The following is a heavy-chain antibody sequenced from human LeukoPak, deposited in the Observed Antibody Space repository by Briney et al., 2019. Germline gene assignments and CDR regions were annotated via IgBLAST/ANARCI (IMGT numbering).Heavy chain of an antibody. CDR3: AREKYCSGGSCLDY. J-gene: IGHJ4*02. CDR2: INHSGST. D-gene: IGHD2-15*01. Sequence: PSETLSLTCAVYGGSFSGYYWSWIRQPPGKGVEWIGEINHSGSTNYNPSLKSRVTISVDTSKNQFSLKLSSVTAADTAVYYCAREKYCSGGSCLDYWGQGTLVTVSS. CDR1: GGSFSGYY. V-gene: IGHV4-34*01.